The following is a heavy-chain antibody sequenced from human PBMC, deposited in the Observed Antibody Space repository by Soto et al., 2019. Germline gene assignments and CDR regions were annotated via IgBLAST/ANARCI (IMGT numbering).Heavy chain of an antibody. J-gene: IGHJ6*02. CDR2: LYSGGNT. CDR3: ARGGYGDYARSPYFGMDV. D-gene: IGHD4-17*01. V-gene: IGHV3-53*01. Sequence: EVQLEESGGGLIQPGGSLRLSCAASGFAVNNNYMSWVRQAPGKGLEWVSFLYSGGNTYYADAVKGRFTISRDNSKNTLFLQMNNLRSEDTAVYYCARGGYGDYARSPYFGMDVWGQGTTVTVSS. CDR1: GFAVNNNY.